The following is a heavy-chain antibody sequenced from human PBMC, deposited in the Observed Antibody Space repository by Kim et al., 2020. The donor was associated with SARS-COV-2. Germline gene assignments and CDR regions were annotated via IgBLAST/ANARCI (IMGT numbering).Heavy chain of an antibody. CDR3: TRVPPYSNSWWDAFDI. Sequence: GGSLRLSCAASGFIFSDSAMYWVRQASGKGPQWVGRIRSKANSYATAYDVSVKGRFIISRDDSKNTAYLQMNSLKTEDTAIYYCTRVPPYSNSWWDAFDIWGQGTMVTVSS. CDR2: IRSKANSYAT. J-gene: IGHJ3*02. CDR1: GFIFSDSA. V-gene: IGHV3-73*01. D-gene: IGHD6-13*01.